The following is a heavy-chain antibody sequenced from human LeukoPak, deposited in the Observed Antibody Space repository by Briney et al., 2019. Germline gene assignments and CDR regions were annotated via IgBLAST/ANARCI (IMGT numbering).Heavy chain of an antibody. Sequence: ESLKISCKGSGYSFTSYWIGWVRQMPGKGLEWMGIIYSGDSVTRYSPYFQGQVTFPADKSISTAYLQWSSLKASDTAMYYCARHFHEIAVAGTSYYYYYMDVWGKGTTVTVSS. J-gene: IGHJ6*03. V-gene: IGHV5-51*01. CDR2: IYSGDSVT. D-gene: IGHD6-19*01. CDR1: GYSFTSYW. CDR3: ARHFHEIAVAGTSYYYYYMDV.